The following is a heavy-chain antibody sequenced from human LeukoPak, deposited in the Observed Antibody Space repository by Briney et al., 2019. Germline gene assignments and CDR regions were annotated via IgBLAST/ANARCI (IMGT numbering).Heavy chain of an antibody. V-gene: IGHV1-18*01. CDR3: ASGGHYNWFDH. Sequence: ASVKVSCKASGYAFTSYGISWARQAPGQGLEWMGWNSSYNGNTNYAQKFQGRVTMTTDTSTSTAYMDLGSLRSDETAVYYCASGGHYNWFDHWGQGTLVTVSS. J-gene: IGHJ5*02. D-gene: IGHD2-21*02. CDR1: GYAFTSYG. CDR2: NSSYNGNT.